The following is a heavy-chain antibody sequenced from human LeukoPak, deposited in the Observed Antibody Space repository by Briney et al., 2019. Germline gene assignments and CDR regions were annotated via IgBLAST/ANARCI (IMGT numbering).Heavy chain of an antibody. CDR3: ARSHDYGDYLGY. D-gene: IGHD4-17*01. CDR1: GGSISSSSYY. CDR2: IYYSGSN. V-gene: IGHV4-39*07. J-gene: IGHJ4*02. Sequence: SETLSLTCTVSGGSISSSSYYWGWLRQPPGKGLEWIGSIYYSGSNYYNPSLKSRVTISVNTSKNQFSLKLSSATAADTAVYYCARSHDYGDYLGYWGQGTLVTVSS.